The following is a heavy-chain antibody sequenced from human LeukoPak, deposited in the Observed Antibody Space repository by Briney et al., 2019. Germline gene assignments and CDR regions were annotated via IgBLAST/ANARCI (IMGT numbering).Heavy chain of an antibody. Sequence: PSVKVSCKASGYTFTVYNMHWVRHAPGQGLEWMGWINPNSGGTNYAQKFQGWVTMTRDTSISTAYMELSRLRSDDTAVYYCARGGPVGYCSGGSCYSAFDIWGQGTMVTVSS. D-gene: IGHD2-15*01. J-gene: IGHJ3*02. CDR1: GYTFTVYN. V-gene: IGHV1-2*04. CDR2: INPNSGGT. CDR3: ARGGPVGYCSGGSCYSAFDI.